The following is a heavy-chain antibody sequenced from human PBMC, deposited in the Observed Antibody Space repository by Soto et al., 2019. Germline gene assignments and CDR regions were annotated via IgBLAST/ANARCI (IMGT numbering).Heavy chain of an antibody. J-gene: IGHJ5*02. D-gene: IGHD3-22*01. V-gene: IGHV1-3*01. CDR3: ARDYYDSSGYDPPTGP. Sequence: EASVKVSCKASGYTFTSYAMHWVRQAPGQRLEWMGWINAGNGNTKYSQKFQGRVTITRDTSASTAYMELSSLRSEDTAVYYCARDYYDSSGYDPPTGPWGQGTLVTVSS. CDR1: GYTFTSYA. CDR2: INAGNGNT.